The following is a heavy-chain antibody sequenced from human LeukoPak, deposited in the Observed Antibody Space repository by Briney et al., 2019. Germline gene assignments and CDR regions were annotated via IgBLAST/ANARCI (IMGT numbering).Heavy chain of an antibody. Sequence: SETLSLTCTVSGGSLSSSSYYWGWIRQPPGRGLEWIGSIYYSGSTYCNPSLKSRVTISVDTSKNQFSLKLSSVTAADTAVYYCARLVTMVRGVIEYWGQGTLVTVSS. CDR2: IYYSGST. D-gene: IGHD3-10*01. CDR1: GGSLSSSSYY. J-gene: IGHJ4*02. V-gene: IGHV4-39*01. CDR3: ARLVTMVRGVIEY.